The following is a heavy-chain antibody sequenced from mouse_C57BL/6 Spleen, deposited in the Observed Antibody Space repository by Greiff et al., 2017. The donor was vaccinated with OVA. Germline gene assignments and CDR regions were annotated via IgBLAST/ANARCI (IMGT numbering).Heavy chain of an antibody. Sequence: EVQLVESGEGLVKPGGSLKLSCAASGFTFSSYAMSWVRQTPEKRLEWVAYISSGGDYIYYADTVKGRFTISRDNARNTLYLQMSSLKSEDTAMYYCTREGITTVDFDYWGQGTTLTVSS. CDR1: GFTFSSYA. CDR3: TREGITTVDFDY. J-gene: IGHJ2*01. D-gene: IGHD1-1*01. CDR2: ISSGGDYI. V-gene: IGHV5-9-1*02.